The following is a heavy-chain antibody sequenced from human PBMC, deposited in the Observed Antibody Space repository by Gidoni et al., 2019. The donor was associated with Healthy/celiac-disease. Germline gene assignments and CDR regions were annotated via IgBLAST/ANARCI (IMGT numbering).Heavy chain of an antibody. J-gene: IGHJ3*02. Sequence: QVQLQESGPGLVKPSETLSLTCTVSGGSISSYYWSWIRQPPGKGLEWIGYIYYSGSTNYNPSLKSRVTISVDTSKNQFSLKLSSVTAADTAVYYCAREGSSRPFDIWGQGTMVTVSS. V-gene: IGHV4-59*01. D-gene: IGHD3-10*01. CDR3: AREGSSRPFDI. CDR1: GGSISSYY. CDR2: IYYSGST.